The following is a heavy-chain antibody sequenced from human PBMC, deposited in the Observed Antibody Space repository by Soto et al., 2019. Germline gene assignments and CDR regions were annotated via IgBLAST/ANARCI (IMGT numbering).Heavy chain of an antibody. Sequence: ASVKVSCKASGGTFSSYTISWVRQAPGQGLEWMGRIIPIRGIANYAQKFQGRVTMTADKSTSTAYMELSSLRSEDTAVYYCARDRIQLWDRCFDYWGQGTLVTVSS. D-gene: IGHD5-18*01. V-gene: IGHV1-69*04. CDR2: IIPIRGIA. CDR1: GGTFSSYT. J-gene: IGHJ4*02. CDR3: ARDRIQLWDRCFDY.